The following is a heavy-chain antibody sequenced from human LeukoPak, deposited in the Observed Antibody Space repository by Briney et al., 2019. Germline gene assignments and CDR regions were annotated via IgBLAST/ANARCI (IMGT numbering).Heavy chain of an antibody. D-gene: IGHD2-2*01. V-gene: IGHV4-38-2*01. CDR3: ARVYCSSSNCYDYYFDY. CDR1: GYSISSGFC. CDR2: IYHSGST. J-gene: IGHJ4*02. Sequence: SETLSLTCSVSGYSISSGFCWGWIRQPPGKGLEWIGGIYHSGSTSYNPSLKSRVTISVDTSKNQFSLKLSSVTAADTAVYYCARVYCSSSNCYDYYFDYWGQGTLVTVSS.